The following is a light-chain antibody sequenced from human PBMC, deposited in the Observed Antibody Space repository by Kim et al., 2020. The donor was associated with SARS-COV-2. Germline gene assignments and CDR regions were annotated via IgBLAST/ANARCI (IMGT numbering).Light chain of an antibody. J-gene: IGKJ4*01. Sequence: DIVMTQSPDSLAVSLGERATINCKSSQSVLYSSNSKNYLAWFQQKPRQPPKLLIYWASTRESGVPDRFSGSGSGTDFTLTINSLQAEDVAVYFCQQYYSTPLTFGGGTKLDI. CDR2: WAS. CDR3: QQYYSTPLT. V-gene: IGKV4-1*01. CDR1: QSVLYSSNSKNY.